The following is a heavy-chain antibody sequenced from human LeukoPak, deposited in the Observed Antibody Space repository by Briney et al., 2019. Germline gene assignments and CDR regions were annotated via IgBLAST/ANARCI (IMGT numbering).Heavy chain of an antibody. D-gene: IGHD4-17*01. CDR1: GFTFSSYS. CDR2: ISSSSSYI. CDR3: ARDHTSVTTFDY. Sequence: GGSLRLSCAASGFTFSSYSMNWVRQAPGKGLEWVSSISSSSSYIYYADSVKGRFTISRDNAKNSLYLQMNSLRAEDTAVYYCARDHTSVTTFDYWVQGTLVTVSS. V-gene: IGHV3-21*01. J-gene: IGHJ4*02.